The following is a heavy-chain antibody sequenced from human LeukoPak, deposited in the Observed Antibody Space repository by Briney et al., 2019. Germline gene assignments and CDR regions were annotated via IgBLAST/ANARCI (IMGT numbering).Heavy chain of an antibody. J-gene: IGHJ4*02. CDR3: VKDMKIKAAGYYFDY. V-gene: IGHV3-23*01. Sequence: GGSLRLSCAASGFTFSSCAMSWVRQAPGKGLEWVSAISGSGGSTYYADSVKGRFTISRDNSKNTVYLQMNSLRAEDTAVFYCVKDMKIKAAGYYFDYWGQGTLVTVSS. D-gene: IGHD6-13*01. CDR2: ISGSGGST. CDR1: GFTFSSCA.